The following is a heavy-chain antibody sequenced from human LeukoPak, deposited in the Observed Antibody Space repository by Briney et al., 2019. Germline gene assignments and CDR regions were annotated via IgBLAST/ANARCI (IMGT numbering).Heavy chain of an antibody. CDR2: INPNSGGT. Sequence: ASVKVSCKASGYTFTGYYMHWVRQAPGQGLEWMGWINPNSGGTNYAQKFQGRVTMTRDTSISTAYMELSRLRSDDTAVYYCARGLESYYDFWSGHETNYYGMDVWGQGTTVTVSS. J-gene: IGHJ6*02. V-gene: IGHV1-2*02. CDR1: GYTFTGYY. D-gene: IGHD3-3*01. CDR3: ARGLESYYDFWSGHETNYYGMDV.